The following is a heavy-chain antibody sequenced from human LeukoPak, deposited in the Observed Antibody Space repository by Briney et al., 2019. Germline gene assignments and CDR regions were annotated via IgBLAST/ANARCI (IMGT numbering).Heavy chain of an antibody. CDR3: ARQTGSGLFILP. CDR2: IYYSGNT. V-gene: IGHV4-39*01. Sequence: SETLSLTCTVSGGSISSSSYYWGWIRQPPGKGLEWIGSIYYSGNTYYNASLKSQVSVSIDASKNRFSLKLTSVTAADTAVYYCARQTGSGLFILPGGQGTLVTVSS. D-gene: IGHD3/OR15-3a*01. CDR1: GGSISSSSYY. J-gene: IGHJ4*02.